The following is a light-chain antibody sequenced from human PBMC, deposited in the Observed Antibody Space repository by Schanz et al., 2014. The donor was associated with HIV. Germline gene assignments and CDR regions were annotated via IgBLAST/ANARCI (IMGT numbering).Light chain of an antibody. Sequence: EIVLTQSPGSLSLSPGGRATLSCGASQRLSSSYLAWYQQKRDQSPRLVIYATSTRAAGIPDRFSGTGSGTDFTLTISSLEPEDFAVYYCQYYGSPPWTFGQGTKVEVK. CDR3: QYYGSPPWT. V-gene: IGKV3-20*01. CDR1: QRLSSSY. CDR2: ATS. J-gene: IGKJ1*01.